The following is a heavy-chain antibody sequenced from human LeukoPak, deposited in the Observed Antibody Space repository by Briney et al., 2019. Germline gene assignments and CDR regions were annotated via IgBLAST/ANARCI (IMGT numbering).Heavy chain of an antibody. D-gene: IGHD3-16*01. CDR2: INHSGST. CDR3: ARGGSYGNPDY. V-gene: IGHV4-34*01. J-gene: IGHJ4*02. CDR1: GFTFSSYA. Sequence: GSLRLSCAASGFTFSSYAMSWIRQPPGKGLEWIGEINHSGSTNYNPSLKSRVTTSVDTSKNQFSLKLSSVTAADTAVYYCARGGSYGNPDYWGQGTLVTVSS.